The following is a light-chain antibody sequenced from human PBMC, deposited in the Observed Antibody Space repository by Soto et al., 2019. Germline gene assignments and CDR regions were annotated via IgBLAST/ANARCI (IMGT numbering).Light chain of an antibody. CDR3: QQNYDTPIT. J-gene: IGKJ5*01. CDR2: AAS. Sequence: DFEMTQSPSSLSAFVGDRVTITCRASQSIGTFLSWYQQKSGRAPKLLIYAASSLQIGVPSRFSGSGSGTNFTLTISSLQPEDFATYFCQQNYDTPITFGQGTRREIK. V-gene: IGKV1-39*01. CDR1: QSIGTF.